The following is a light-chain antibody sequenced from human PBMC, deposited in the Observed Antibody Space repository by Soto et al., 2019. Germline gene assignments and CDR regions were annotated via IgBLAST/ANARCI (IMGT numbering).Light chain of an antibody. CDR1: SSDVGGYNY. CDR3: SSYTSSSTV. J-gene: IGLJ1*01. V-gene: IGLV2-14*01. CDR2: DVS. Sequence: QSSLNRPASLSGSDGESGTISCTGTSSDVGGYNYVSWYQQHPGKAPKLMIYDVSNRPSGASNRFSGSKSGNTASLTISGLQAEDEADYYCSSYTSSSTVFGTGTKVT.